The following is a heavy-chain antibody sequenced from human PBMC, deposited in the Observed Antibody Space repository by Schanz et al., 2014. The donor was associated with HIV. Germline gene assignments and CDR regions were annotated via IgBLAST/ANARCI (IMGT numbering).Heavy chain of an antibody. CDR1: GFAVSSDY. D-gene: IGHD2-21*02. CDR3: ARGGGNSEEFDF. J-gene: IGHJ4*02. CDR2: IFAGGNT. Sequence: DVPLVESGGGLIQPGGSLRLSCAASGFAVSSDYMSWVRQAPGAGLAWVSVIFAGGNTYYAESVKGRFTISRDSSKNTVSLQMTSLRVDDTAVYYCARGGGNSEEFDFWGQGTLVTVSS. V-gene: IGHV3-53*01.